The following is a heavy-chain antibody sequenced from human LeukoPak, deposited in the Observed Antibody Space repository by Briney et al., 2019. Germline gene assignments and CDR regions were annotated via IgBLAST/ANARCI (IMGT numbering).Heavy chain of an antibody. CDR2: IYFSGTT. Sequence: PSGTLSLTCSVSGASISSGGHYWSWIRQHPGKGLEWIGYIYFSGTTYYNPSLKSRVAISVDTSKNQFALSLNSVTAADTAVYYCARDSRVLRGVIPFRYFDSWGQGTLVTVSS. CDR3: ARDSRVLRGVIPFRYFDS. V-gene: IGHV4-31*03. J-gene: IGHJ4*02. D-gene: IGHD3-10*01. CDR1: GASISSGGHY.